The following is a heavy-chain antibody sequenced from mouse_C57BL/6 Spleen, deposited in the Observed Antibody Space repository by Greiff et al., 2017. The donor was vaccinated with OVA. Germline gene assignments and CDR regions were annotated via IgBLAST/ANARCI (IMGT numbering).Heavy chain of an antibody. V-gene: IGHV1-59*01. Sequence: VQLQQPGAELVRPGTSVKLSCKASGYTFTSYWMPWVQQRPGQGLEWIGVIDPSDSYTNYNQKFKGKATLTVDTSSSTAYMQLSRLTSEDAAVYYCAREDYYGSRSTMDYWGQGTSVTVSS. CDR2: IDPSDSYT. CDR1: GYTFTSYW. D-gene: IGHD1-1*01. J-gene: IGHJ4*01. CDR3: AREDYYGSRSTMDY.